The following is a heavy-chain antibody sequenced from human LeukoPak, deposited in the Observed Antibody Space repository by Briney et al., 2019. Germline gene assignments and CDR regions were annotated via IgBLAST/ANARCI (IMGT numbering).Heavy chain of an antibody. J-gene: IGHJ5*02. CDR1: GSSISSYY. D-gene: IGHD5-18*01. V-gene: IGHV4-59*08. Sequence: PSETLSLTCTVSGSSISSYYWSWIRQPPGKGLEWIGYIYYSGSTNYNPSLKSRVTISVDTSKNQFSLKLSSVTAADTAVYYCAGPQVRGYIYGWSSWGQGTLVTVSS. CDR3: AGPQVRGYIYGWSS. CDR2: IYYSGST.